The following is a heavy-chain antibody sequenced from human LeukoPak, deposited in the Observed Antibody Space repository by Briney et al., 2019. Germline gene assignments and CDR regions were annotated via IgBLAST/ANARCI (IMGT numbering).Heavy chain of an antibody. D-gene: IGHD2-2*01. J-gene: IGHJ5*02. CDR2: IYHSGST. V-gene: IGHV4-38-2*02. Sequence: SETLSLTCTVSGYSISSGYYWGWIRQPLGKGLEWIGSIYHSGSTYYNPSLKSRVTMSVDTSKNQFSLKLSSVTAADTAVYYCARGSGIVVVPAAIGWFDPWGQGTLVTVSS. CDR1: GYSISSGYY. CDR3: ARGSGIVVVPAAIGWFDP.